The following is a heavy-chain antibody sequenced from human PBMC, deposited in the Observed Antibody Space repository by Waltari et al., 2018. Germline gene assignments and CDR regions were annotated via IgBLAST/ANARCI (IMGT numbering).Heavy chain of an antibody. CDR2: INHSGST. D-gene: IGHD6-13*01. V-gene: IGHV4-34*01. Sequence: QVQLQQWGAGLLKPSETLSLTCAVYGGSFSGYYWSWIRQPPGKGLEWIGEINHSGSTNYNPSLKSRVTISVDTSKNQFSLKLSSVTAADTAVNYCARGPKQQLTYWGQGTLVTVSS. J-gene: IGHJ4*02. CDR1: GGSFSGYY. CDR3: ARGPKQQLTY.